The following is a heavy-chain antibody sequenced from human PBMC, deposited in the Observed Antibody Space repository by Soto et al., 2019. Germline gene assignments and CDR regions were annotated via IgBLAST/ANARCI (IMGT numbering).Heavy chain of an antibody. J-gene: IGHJ6*02. CDR3: ARELPTTLGSYYAMDV. CDR2: ISYDGNKI. D-gene: IGHD2-15*01. Sequence: QVQLVESGGGVVQPGRSLRLSCAASGFTFSNYEMHWVRQAPGKGLEWVALISYDGNKICYADSVKGRFTISRDNSKNTLYLQMNGLRAEETAVYYCARELPTTLGSYYAMDVWGQGTTVTVSS. V-gene: IGHV3-30-3*01. CDR1: GFTFSNYE.